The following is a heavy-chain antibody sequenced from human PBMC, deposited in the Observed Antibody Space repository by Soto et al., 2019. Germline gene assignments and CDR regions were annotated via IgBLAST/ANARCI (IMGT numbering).Heavy chain of an antibody. D-gene: IGHD4-17*01. Sequence: QVQLVESGGGVVQPGRSLRLSCAASGFTFSSYGMHWVRQAPGKGLEWVAVISYDGSHKYYADSVKGRFTISRDNSKNPRYVQMNRLRSEDTAVYYCAKDSRLGGDEHFQHWGQGTLVTVSS. CDR1: GFTFSSYG. V-gene: IGHV3-30*18. CDR2: ISYDGSHK. CDR3: AKDSRLGGDEHFQH. J-gene: IGHJ1*01.